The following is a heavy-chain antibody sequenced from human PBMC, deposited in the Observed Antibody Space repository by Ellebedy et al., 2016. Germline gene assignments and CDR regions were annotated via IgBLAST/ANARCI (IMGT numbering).Heavy chain of an antibody. D-gene: IGHD1-26*01. CDR3: ASLGLNSWTYNSAIDI. V-gene: IGHV3-72*01. CDR1: GFTSSDYY. Sequence: GESLKISXAVSGFTSSDYYMDWVRQAPGKGLEWVGRIRNKANSHSTNYAASVKGRFTISRDDSKNSVFLQMNSLQIEDTAVYYCASLGLNSWTYNSAIDIWGQGTMVTVSS. CDR2: IRNKANSHST. J-gene: IGHJ3*02.